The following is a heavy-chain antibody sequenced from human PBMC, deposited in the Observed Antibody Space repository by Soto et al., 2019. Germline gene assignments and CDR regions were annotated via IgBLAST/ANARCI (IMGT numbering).Heavy chain of an antibody. J-gene: IGHJ4*02. CDR1: GFTFSSYI. Sequence: EVQLVESGGGLVKPGGSLRLSCAASGFTFSSYIMNWVRQAPGKGLEWVSSISSSTSYIYYADSVKGRFTISRDNAKNSLYLQMNSLRGEDTAVYYWARDGRRWLQIGGVFDYRGQGTLVTVSS. CDR3: ARDGRRWLQIGGVFDY. V-gene: IGHV3-21*01. D-gene: IGHD5-12*01. CDR2: ISSSTSYI.